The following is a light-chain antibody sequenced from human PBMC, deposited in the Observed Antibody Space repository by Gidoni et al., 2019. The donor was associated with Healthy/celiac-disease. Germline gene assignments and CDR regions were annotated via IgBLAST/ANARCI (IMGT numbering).Light chain of an antibody. Sequence: QSALTQPASVSGSPCQSITISCTGTSSDVGGYDYVSWYQQHPGKAPKLMIYDVSNRPSGISNRFSGSKSGNTASLSISGLQAEDEADYYCSSYTSNSTLVFGGGTKLTVL. CDR1: SSDVGGYDY. CDR3: SSYTSNSTLV. CDR2: DVS. V-gene: IGLV2-14*03. J-gene: IGLJ3*02.